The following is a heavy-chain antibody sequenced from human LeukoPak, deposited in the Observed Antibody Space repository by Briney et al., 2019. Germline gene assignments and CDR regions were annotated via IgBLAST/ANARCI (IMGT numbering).Heavy chain of an antibody. CDR1: GGTFSSYA. V-gene: IGHV1-69*13. J-gene: IGHJ3*01. Sequence: SVKVSCKASGGTFSSYAISWVRQAPGQGLEWMGGIIPIFGTANYAQKFQGRVTITADESTSTAYMELSSLRSEDTAVYYCARVYDSSGSPGYDAFDVWGQGTMVTVSS. D-gene: IGHD3-22*01. CDR2: IIPIFGTA. CDR3: ARVYDSSGSPGYDAFDV.